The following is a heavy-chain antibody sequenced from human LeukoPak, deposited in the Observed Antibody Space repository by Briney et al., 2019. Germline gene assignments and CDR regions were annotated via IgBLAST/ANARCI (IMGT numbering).Heavy chain of an antibody. D-gene: IGHD3-10*01. CDR1: GYSISSGYY. Sequence: SETLSLTCAVSGYSISSGYYWGWIRQPPGKGLVWIGSIYHSGSTYYNPSLKSRVTISVDTAKNQFSLKLSSVTAADTGVYYCASLYYGSGSYYKRTGGQGTLVTVSS. CDR2: IYHSGST. CDR3: ASLYYGSGSYYKRT. V-gene: IGHV4-38-2*01. J-gene: IGHJ4*02.